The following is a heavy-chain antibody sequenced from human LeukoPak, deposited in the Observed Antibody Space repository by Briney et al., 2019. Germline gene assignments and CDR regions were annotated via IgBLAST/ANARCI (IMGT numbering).Heavy chain of an antibody. CDR2: VSYNGNT. CDR3: ARARVVHYNFRSGLHWYFDV. Sequence: SETLSLTCDVSGFSISSGHYWAWTRQSPGKGLEWIGTVSYNGNTYYNSSLKSRLDVPVDPSGNHFSLSVSSLTAEDTAVYHCARARVVHYNFRSGLHWYFDVWGRGTLVTVSS. CDR1: GFSISSGHY. V-gene: IGHV4-38-2*01. J-gene: IGHJ2*01. D-gene: IGHD3-3*01.